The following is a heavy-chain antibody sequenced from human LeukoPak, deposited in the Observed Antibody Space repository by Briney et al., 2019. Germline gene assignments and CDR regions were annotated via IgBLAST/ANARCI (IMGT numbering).Heavy chain of an antibody. CDR3: ARESLEGYDSSGYYSGEYFQH. J-gene: IGHJ1*01. CDR2: ISSSGSTI. V-gene: IGHV3-48*03. D-gene: IGHD3-22*01. CDR1: GFTFSSYE. Sequence: PGGSLRLSCAASGFTFSSYEMNWVRQAPGKGLEWVSYISSSGSTIYYADSVKGRFTISRDNAKNSLYLQMNSLRAEDTAVYYCARESLEGYDSSGYYSGEYFQHWGQGTLVTVSS.